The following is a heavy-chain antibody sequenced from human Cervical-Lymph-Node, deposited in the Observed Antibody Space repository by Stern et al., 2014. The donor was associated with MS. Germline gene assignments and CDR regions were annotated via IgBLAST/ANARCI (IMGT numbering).Heavy chain of an antibody. D-gene: IGHD1-26*01. CDR3: ARHGWEQPTTHGMDV. CDR2: IYPGDSET. V-gene: IGHV5-51*01. CDR1: GYSFSRYW. Sequence: EMQLVESGAEVKKSGESLKISCQGSGYSFSRYWLAWVRQMPGKGLEWMGVIYPGDSETSYSPSFQWHGTISADQFIHTAYLQWSSLKAPDTATYFCARHGWEQPTTHGMDVWGQGTTVIVSS. J-gene: IGHJ6*02.